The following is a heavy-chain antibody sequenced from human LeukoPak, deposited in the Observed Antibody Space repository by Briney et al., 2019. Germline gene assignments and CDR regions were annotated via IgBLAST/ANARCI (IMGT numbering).Heavy chain of an antibody. V-gene: IGHV1-69*13. J-gene: IGHJ4*02. CDR1: GGTFSSYA. CDR2: IIPIFGKA. CDR3: ARDRRITIFGVVTPYYFDY. D-gene: IGHD3-3*01. Sequence: ASVKVSCKASGGTFSSYAISWVRQAPGQGLEWMGGIIPIFGKANYAQKFQGRVTITADESTSTAYMELSSLRSEDTAVYYCARDRRITIFGVVTPYYFDYWGQGTLVTVSS.